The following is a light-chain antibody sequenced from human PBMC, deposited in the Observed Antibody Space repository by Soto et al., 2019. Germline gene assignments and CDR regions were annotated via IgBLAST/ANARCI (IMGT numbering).Light chain of an antibody. J-gene: IGLJ1*01. CDR2: DVI. Sequence: QSALTQPRSVSGSPGQSVTISCSGTSSDVGGYSYVSWYQQRPGKAPKLMIYDVITRPSGVPDRFSGSKSGNTASLTISGLQAEDEADYFCCSYAGSYTFVFGTGTKVTV. CDR3: CSYAGSYTFV. CDR1: SSDVGGYSY. V-gene: IGLV2-11*01.